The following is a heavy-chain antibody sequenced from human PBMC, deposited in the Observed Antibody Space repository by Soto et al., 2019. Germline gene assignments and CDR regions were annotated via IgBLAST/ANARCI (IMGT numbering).Heavy chain of an antibody. CDR3: TSLAYYDVWSGYYDAFDI. CDR1: GFTFGDYA. CDR2: IRSKAYGGTT. V-gene: IGHV3-49*03. J-gene: IGHJ3*02. D-gene: IGHD3-3*01. Sequence: GGSLRLSCTASGFTFGDYAMSWFRQAPGKGLEWVGFIRSKAYGGTTEYAASVKGRFTISREESKSIAHLQMNSLKTEDTAVYYCTSLAYYDVWSGYYDAFDIWGQGTMVTVSS.